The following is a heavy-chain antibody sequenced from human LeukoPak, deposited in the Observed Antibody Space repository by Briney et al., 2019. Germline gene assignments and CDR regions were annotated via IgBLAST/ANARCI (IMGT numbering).Heavy chain of an antibody. Sequence: GGSLRLSCAASGFRFSSCGMSWVRQAPGKGLEWVSAISGSGTTTFSAASVKGRFTISRDTSKNALYLQMNSLRDEDSAVYHCAKWQDSTRWGYFDYWGQGTLVTVSS. V-gene: IGHV3-23*01. CDR2: ISGSGTTT. CDR1: GFRFSSCG. CDR3: AKWQDSTRWGYFDY. J-gene: IGHJ4*02. D-gene: IGHD3-16*01.